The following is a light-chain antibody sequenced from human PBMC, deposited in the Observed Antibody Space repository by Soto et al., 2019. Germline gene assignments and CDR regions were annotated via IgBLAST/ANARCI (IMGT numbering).Light chain of an antibody. CDR2: SNN. V-gene: IGLV1-44*01. J-gene: IGLJ3*02. CDR3: AAWDDSLNGRV. Sequence: QSVLTQPPSASGTPGQRVTISCSGSSSNIGSNTVNWYQQLPGTAPKLLIYSNNQRPSGVPDRFSGSKSGTSASLAISGLQSEDEADYYCAAWDDSLNGRVFGGVNKLTVL. CDR1: SSNIGSNT.